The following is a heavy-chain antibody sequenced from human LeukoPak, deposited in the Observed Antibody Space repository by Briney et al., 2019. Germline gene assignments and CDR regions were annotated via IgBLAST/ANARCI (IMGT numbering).Heavy chain of an antibody. Sequence: GASVKVSCKASGYTFTSYYMHWVRQAPGLGLEWMGIINPSGGSTSYAQKFQGRVTMTRDTSTSTVYMELSSLRSEDTAVYYCARDEGIAAAEDYWGQGTLVTVSS. V-gene: IGHV1-46*01. J-gene: IGHJ4*02. CDR3: ARDEGIAAAEDY. CDR1: GYTFTSYY. CDR2: INPSGGST. D-gene: IGHD6-13*01.